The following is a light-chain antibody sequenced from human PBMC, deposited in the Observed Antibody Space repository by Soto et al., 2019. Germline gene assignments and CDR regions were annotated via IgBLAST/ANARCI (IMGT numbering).Light chain of an antibody. Sequence: DTLSTLSACTLSIPPGERAPLSCRTSHSVTSYLAWYQQKPGQAPRLLIYDASNGATGIPDRFSGGGSGTDFTLTISSLEPGDFALYYCQQRSNWPLTFGGGTKVDIK. CDR2: DAS. V-gene: IGKV3-11*01. J-gene: IGKJ4*01. CDR3: QQRSNWPLT. CDR1: HSVTSY.